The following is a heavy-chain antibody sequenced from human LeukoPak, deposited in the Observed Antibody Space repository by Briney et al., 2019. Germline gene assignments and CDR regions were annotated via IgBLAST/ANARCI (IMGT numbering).Heavy chain of an antibody. CDR3: ARVQWLGPFDY. D-gene: IGHD6-19*01. CDR1: GFTFSSSS. V-gene: IGHV3-21*01. Sequence: GGSLRLSCAASGFTFSSSSMNWVRQAPGKGLEWVSSISSSSSYIYYADSVKGRFTISRDNAKNSLYLQMNGLRAEDTAVYYCARVQWLGPFDYWGQGTLVTVSS. J-gene: IGHJ4*02. CDR2: ISSSSSYI.